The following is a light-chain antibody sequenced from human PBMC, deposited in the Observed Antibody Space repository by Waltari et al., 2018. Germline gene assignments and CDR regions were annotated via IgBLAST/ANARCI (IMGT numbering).Light chain of an antibody. Sequence: QSVLTQPPSVSGAPGHRVTISCTWSSPHMGAGLAVHWYQKITGTAHKLPLFGNLFRPSVVPDRFSGSKSGTSASLAISGLQAVDDAEYYCQSYGNSLVSSVFGRGTKLTVL. J-gene: IGLJ2*01. CDR2: GNL. CDR3: QSYGNSLVSSV. CDR1: SPHMGAGLA. V-gene: IGLV1-40*01.